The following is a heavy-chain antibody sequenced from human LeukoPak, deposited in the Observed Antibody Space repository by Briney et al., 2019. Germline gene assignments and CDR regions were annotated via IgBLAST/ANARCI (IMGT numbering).Heavy chain of an antibody. CDR3: ARLGLRDTFYYYGMDV. D-gene: IGHD4-17*01. Sequence: PSETLSLTCTVSGDSIDSYYWSWIRQPPGRGLEWIGYINYNGNTNYNPSLKSRVTISVDTSKNQFSLKLSSVTAADMAVYYCARLGLRDTFYYYGMDVWGQGTTVTVSS. J-gene: IGHJ6*02. V-gene: IGHV4-59*08. CDR2: INYNGNT. CDR1: GDSIDSYY.